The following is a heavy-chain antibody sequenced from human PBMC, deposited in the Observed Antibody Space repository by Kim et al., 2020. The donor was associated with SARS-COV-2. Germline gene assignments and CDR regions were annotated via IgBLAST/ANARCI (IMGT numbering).Heavy chain of an antibody. CDR2: VYYSGNT. Sequence: SETLSLTCTVSGGSISSSSYYWGWIRQPPGKGLEWIGSVYYSGNTYCNPSLKSRVTISVDTSKNQFSLKLTSVTAADTAIYYCARDPLGSTILGIGYYYYGMDVWGQGTTVTVSS. V-gene: IGHV4-39*07. D-gene: IGHD3-3*01. CDR3: ARDPLGSTILGIGYYYYGMDV. J-gene: IGHJ6*02. CDR1: GGSISSSSYY.